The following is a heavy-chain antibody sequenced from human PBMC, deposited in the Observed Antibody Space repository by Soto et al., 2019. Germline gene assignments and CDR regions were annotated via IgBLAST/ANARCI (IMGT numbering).Heavy chain of an antibody. J-gene: IGHJ5*01. V-gene: IGHV3-23*01. Sequence: DVQLLESGGGLVQPGGSLTLSCAASRFTFSDFAMSWVRQVPGKGLEWVSSTGGGGSDTYYADSVKGWFTISRDNSKNTLYLQMDGLRDEDTAIYYCAKDAVPYNGKWDWFDSWGQGTLVIVSS. CDR3: AKDAVPYNGKWDWFDS. CDR1: RFTFSDFA. CDR2: TGGGGSDT. D-gene: IGHD1-20*01.